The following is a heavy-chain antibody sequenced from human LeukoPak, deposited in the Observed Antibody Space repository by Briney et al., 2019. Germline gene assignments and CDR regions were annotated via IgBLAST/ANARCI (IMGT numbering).Heavy chain of an antibody. D-gene: IGHD6-19*01. V-gene: IGHV4-59*01. CDR3: ARALAVAGRFYFDY. Sequence: SETLSLTCTVSGGSISSYSWSWIRQPPGKGLEWIGYISYSGSTNYNPSVKSRVTISVDTSKNQFSLKLSSVTAADTAVYYCARALAVAGRFYFDYWGQGTLVTVSS. CDR1: GGSISSYS. CDR2: ISYSGST. J-gene: IGHJ4*02.